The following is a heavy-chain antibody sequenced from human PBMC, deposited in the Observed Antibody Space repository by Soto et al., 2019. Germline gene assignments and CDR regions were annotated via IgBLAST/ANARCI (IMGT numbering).Heavy chain of an antibody. CDR3: ARNWTYVGMNWFDP. V-gene: IGHV4-30-2*01. CDR1: GGSLTNAGYS. Sequence: LLQESGSGLVRPSQTLSVTCAVSGGSLTNAGYSWTWIRRAPGQGLEWLGHIYHTGNAYYNPSLKSRVTISLDMSKSHFSLNLTSVIAADTAIYYCARNWTYVGMNWFDPWGQGILVTVSS. J-gene: IGHJ5*02. CDR2: IYHTGNA. D-gene: IGHD1-26*01.